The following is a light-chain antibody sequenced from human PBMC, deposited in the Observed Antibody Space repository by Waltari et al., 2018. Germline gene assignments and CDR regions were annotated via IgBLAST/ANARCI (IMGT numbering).Light chain of an antibody. V-gene: IGKV1-5*03. J-gene: IGKJ3*01. CDR3: QQYNSYSFT. CDR1: QTIGNW. Sequence: IQMTQSPSTLSASVGDRVTITCRASQTIGNWLAWYQQKPGKAPKLLIYKASSLQSGVPSRFSGSGSGTEFTLTISSLQPDDFATYYCQQYNSYSFTFGPGTTVDIK. CDR2: KAS.